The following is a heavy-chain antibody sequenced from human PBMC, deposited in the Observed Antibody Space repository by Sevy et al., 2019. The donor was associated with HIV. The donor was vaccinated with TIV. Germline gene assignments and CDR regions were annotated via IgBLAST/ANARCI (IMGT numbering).Heavy chain of an antibody. D-gene: IGHD1-26*01. Sequence: GGSLRLSCAASGFSFSSSSMNWLRQAPGKGLEWLAYITRDGKTKYYADFVKGRFTISRDNAQNSLFLQLNSLRDDDTAVYYCARDNSGINYRFDLWGHGTLVTVSS. J-gene: IGHJ4*01. CDR3: ARDNSGINYRFDL. V-gene: IGHV3-48*02. CDR2: ITRDGKTK. CDR1: GFSFSSSS.